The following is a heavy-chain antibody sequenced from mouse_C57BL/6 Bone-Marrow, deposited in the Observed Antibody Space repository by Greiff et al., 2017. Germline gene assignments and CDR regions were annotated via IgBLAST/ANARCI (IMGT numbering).Heavy chain of an antibody. CDR3: AREGNYGGAMDY. CDR2: INPYNGGT. Sequence: VQLQQSGPVLVKPGASVKMSCKASGYTFTDYYMNWVKQSHGKSLEWIGVINPYNGGTSYNQKFKGKATLTVDKSSSTAYMELNSLTSEDSAVYDCAREGNYGGAMDYWGQGTSVTVSS. CDR1: GYTFTDYY. J-gene: IGHJ4*01. D-gene: IGHD2-1*01. V-gene: IGHV1-19*01.